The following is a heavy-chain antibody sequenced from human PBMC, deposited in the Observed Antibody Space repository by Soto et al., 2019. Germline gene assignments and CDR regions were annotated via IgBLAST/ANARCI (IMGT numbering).Heavy chain of an antibody. D-gene: IGHD3-3*01. CDR2: MIPNCGNT. J-gene: IGHJ4*02. V-gene: IGHV1-8*01. CDR3: ARAQALPDRYDFWSGYYPTDFDY. CDR1: GYTFTSYD. Sequence: ASVKVSCKASGYTFTSYDISWVRQATGQGLEWMGWMIPNCGNTNYAQKFQGRVTITADESTSTAYMELSSLRSEDTAVYYCARAQALPDRYDFWSGYYPTDFDYWGQGTLVTVSS.